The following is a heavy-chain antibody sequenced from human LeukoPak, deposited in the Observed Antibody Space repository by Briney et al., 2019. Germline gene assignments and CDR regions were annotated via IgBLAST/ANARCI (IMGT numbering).Heavy chain of an antibody. CDR2: ISGTGGNT. V-gene: IGHV3-23*01. CDR1: GFTFSSYA. J-gene: IGHJ4*02. D-gene: IGHD3-22*01. Sequence: GGSLRLSCAASGFTFSSYAMSWVRQAPGKGLEWVSTISGTGGNTYYADSVKGRFTISRDNSNDTLYLQMSSLRAEDTAVYYCARDGGRYYDRSGYYWGYYFDSWGRGILVTVST. CDR3: ARDGGRYYDRSGYYWGYYFDS.